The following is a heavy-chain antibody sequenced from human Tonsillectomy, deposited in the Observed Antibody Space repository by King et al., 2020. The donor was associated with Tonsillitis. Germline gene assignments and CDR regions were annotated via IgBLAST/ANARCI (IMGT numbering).Heavy chain of an antibody. CDR2: IKSKTDGGTT. V-gene: IGHV3-15*01. CDR1: GFTFSNAW. CDR3: TTDGPGCSSTSCYYYYGMDV. J-gene: IGHJ6*02. Sequence: DVQLVESGGGLVKPGGSLRLSCAASGFTFSNAWMSWVRQAPGKGLEWVGRIKSKTDGGTTDYAAPVKGRFTISRDDSKNTLYLQMNSLKTEDTAVYYCTTDGPGCSSTSCYYYYGMDVWGQGTTVTVSS. D-gene: IGHD2-2*01.